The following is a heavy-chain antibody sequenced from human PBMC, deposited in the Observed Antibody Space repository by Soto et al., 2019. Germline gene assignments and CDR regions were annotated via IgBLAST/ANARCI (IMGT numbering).Heavy chain of an antibody. CDR3: ARSYYDRSASYASYGMDV. V-gene: IGHV3-48*01. CDR2: ISASSRTL. D-gene: IGHD3-22*01. J-gene: IGHJ6*02. CDR1: GLAFRFYS. Sequence: GCCLSLSCVTAGLAFRFYSMNRVIEASGKGLEWISHISASSRTLFYADSVKGRFTISRDNAKNSLYLQMNSLRAEDTAVYYCARSYYDRSASYASYGMDVWGQWT.